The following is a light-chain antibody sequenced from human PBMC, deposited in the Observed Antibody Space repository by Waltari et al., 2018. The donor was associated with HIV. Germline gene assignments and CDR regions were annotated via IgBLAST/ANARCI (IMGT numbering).Light chain of an antibody. CDR1: SSDIGAYNS. CDR3: SSYAGSDNRVV. CDR2: EVN. V-gene: IGLV2-8*01. Sequence: QSALTQPPSASGSPGQSVTISCTGTSSDIGAYNSVSWYQQHPGKAPKLMIYEVNKRPSGVPDRFSGAKSGNVASLTVSGLQDDDEADFYCSSYAGSDNRVVFGGGTKLTVL. J-gene: IGLJ2*01.